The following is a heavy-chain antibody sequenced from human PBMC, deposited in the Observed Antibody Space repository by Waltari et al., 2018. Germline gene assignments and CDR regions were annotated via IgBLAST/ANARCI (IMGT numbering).Heavy chain of an antibody. CDR2: INPSGGST. D-gene: IGHD5-18*01. CDR1: GYTFTSSY. J-gene: IGHJ6*03. Sequence: QVQLVQSGAEVKKPGASVKVSCKASGYTFTSSYMPWVRQAPGQGVEWMGIINPSGGSTSYAQKFQGRVTMTRDTSTSTVYMELSSLRSEDTAVYDCARASYDPYYYYYYMDVWGKGTTVTVSS. CDR3: ARASYDPYYYYYYMDV. V-gene: IGHV1-46*01.